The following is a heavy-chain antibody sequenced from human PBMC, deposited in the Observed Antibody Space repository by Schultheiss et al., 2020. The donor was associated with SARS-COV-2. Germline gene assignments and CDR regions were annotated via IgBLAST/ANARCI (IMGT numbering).Heavy chain of an antibody. CDR1: GYSISSGYY. CDR3: ARGSEGFDP. Sequence: SETLSLTCAVSGYSISSGYYWGWIRQHPGKGLEWIGEIYHSGSTNYNPSLQSRVTMSVDVSKKQLSLRLSSVTAADSAVYYCARGSEGFDPWGQGTQVTVSS. V-gene: IGHV4-38-2*01. CDR2: IYHSGST. J-gene: IGHJ5*02.